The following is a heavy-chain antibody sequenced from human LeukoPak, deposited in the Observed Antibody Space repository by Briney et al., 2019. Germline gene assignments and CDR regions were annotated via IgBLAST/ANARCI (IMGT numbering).Heavy chain of an antibody. V-gene: IGHV3-30*18. J-gene: IGHJ6*02. CDR1: GFTFSSYA. CDR2: ISYDGSNK. Sequence: PGGSLRLSCAASGFTFSSYAMSWVRQAPGKGLEWVAVISYDGSNKYYADSVKGRFTISRDNSKNTLYLQMNSLRAEDTAVYYCAKARYDSSGYQYYYGMDVWGQGTTVTVSS. D-gene: IGHD3-22*01. CDR3: AKARYDSSGYQYYYGMDV.